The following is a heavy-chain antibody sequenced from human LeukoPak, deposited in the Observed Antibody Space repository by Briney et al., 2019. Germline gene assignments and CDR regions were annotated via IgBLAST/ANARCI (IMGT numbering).Heavy chain of an antibody. CDR3: ARGGSYFYDYYMDV. CDR2: IYTSGSN. J-gene: IGHJ6*03. D-gene: IGHD1-26*01. Sequence: PSETLSLTCTVSGGSINNYYWSWIRQPAGKGLEWIGRIYTSGSNNYNPSLKSRITMSVDTSKSEFSLKLTSVTAADTAVYYCARGGSYFYDYYMDVWGKGATVTVSS. CDR1: GGSINNYY. V-gene: IGHV4-4*07.